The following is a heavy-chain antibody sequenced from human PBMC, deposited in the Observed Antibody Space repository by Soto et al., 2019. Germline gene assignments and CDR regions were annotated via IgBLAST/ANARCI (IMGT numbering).Heavy chain of an antibody. Sequence: GGSLRLSCAASGFTFSSYWMSWVRQAPGKGLEWVANIKQDGSEKYYVDSVKGRFTISRDNAKNSLYLQMNSLRAEDTAVYYCARDCFHGSYSGYDSSDRDAFDIWGQGTMVTVSS. CDR3: ARDCFHGSYSGYDSSDRDAFDI. J-gene: IGHJ3*02. CDR1: GFTFSSYW. D-gene: IGHD5-12*01. V-gene: IGHV3-7*01. CDR2: IKQDGSEK.